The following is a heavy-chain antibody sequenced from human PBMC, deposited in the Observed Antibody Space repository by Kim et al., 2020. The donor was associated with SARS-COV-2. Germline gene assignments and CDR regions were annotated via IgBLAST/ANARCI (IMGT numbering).Heavy chain of an antibody. J-gene: IGHJ6*02. CDR3: ARKVAGYDFWSGYYKGYGMDV. CDR2: MNPNSGNT. D-gene: IGHD3-3*01. CDR1: GYTFTSYD. V-gene: IGHV1-8*01. Sequence: ASVKVSCKASGYTFTSYDINWVRQATGQGLEWMGWMNPNSGNTGYAQKFQGRVTMTRNTSISTAYMELSSLRSEDTAVYYCARKVAGYDFWSGYYKGYGMDVWGQGTTVTVSS.